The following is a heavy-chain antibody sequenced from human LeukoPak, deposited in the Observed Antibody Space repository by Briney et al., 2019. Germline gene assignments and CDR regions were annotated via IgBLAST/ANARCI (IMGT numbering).Heavy chain of an antibody. Sequence: GGSLRLSCAGSGFNFTGYWMHWVRQAPGKGLEWISRLYSDGRSLTYADSVMGRFTISRDNAKNMLYLQMNSLRAEDTAVYYCAKGAVAGTIYFDYWGQGTLVTVSS. V-gene: IGHV3-74*03. J-gene: IGHJ4*02. CDR2: LYSDGRSL. CDR1: GFNFTGYW. CDR3: AKGAVAGTIYFDY. D-gene: IGHD6-19*01.